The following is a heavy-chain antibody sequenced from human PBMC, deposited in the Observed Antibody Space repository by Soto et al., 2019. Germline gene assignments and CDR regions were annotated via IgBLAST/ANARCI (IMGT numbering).Heavy chain of an antibody. CDR3: AKVPLGPYYVDY. CDR2: ISGSGGTT. D-gene: IGHD1-26*01. V-gene: IGHV3-23*01. J-gene: IGHJ4*02. Sequence: PGGSLRLSCAASGFTFSNYAMNWVRQAPGKGLEWVSAISGSGGTTYYADSVKGRFTMSRDNSKNTLYLQMNSLRADDTAVYYCAKVPLGPYYVDYWGLGTLVTVSS. CDR1: GFTFSNYA.